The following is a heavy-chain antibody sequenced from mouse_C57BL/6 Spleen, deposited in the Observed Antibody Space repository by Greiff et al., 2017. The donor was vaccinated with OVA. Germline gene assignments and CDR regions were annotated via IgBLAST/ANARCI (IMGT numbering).Heavy chain of an antibody. D-gene: IGHD2-1*01. CDR1: GYTFTSYW. CDR2: IDPSDSST. CDR3: ARRGNGAMDY. V-gene: IGHV1-50*01. Sequence: VQLQQPGAELVKPGASVKLSCKASGYTFTSYWMQWVKQRPGQGLEWIGEIDPSDSSTNYNQKFKGKATLTVDTSSSTAYMQLSSLTSEDSAVYYCARRGNGAMDYWGQGTSVTVSS. J-gene: IGHJ4*01.